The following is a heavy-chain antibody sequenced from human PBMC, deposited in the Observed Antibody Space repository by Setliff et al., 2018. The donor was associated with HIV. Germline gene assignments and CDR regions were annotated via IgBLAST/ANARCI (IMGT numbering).Heavy chain of an antibody. D-gene: IGHD3-22*01. CDR3: ARASTRIGYDSSGYPFDY. V-gene: IGHV1-2*02. Sequence: ASVKVSCKASGYTFTDNYIHWVRQAPGQGLEWMAWINSASGGTNYAQNFQGRVTVTRDTSINTVYLEVNGLKSDDTAVYYCARASTRIGYDSSGYPFDYWGQGTLVTVSS. CDR2: INSASGGT. CDR1: GYTFTDNY. J-gene: IGHJ4*02.